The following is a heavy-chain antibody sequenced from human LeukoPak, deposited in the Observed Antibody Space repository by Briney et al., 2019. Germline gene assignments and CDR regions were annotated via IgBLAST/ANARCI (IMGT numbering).Heavy chain of an antibody. CDR3: ARGGHVLRYFDWLSTNRQPTIDY. CDR1: GYTFTSYD. CDR2: MNPNSGNT. D-gene: IGHD3-9*01. J-gene: IGHJ4*02. Sequence: ASVKVSCKASGYTFTSYDINWVRQATGQGGEGMGWMNPNSGNTGYAQKFQGRVTMTRNTSISTAYMELSSLRSEDTAVYYCARGGHVLRYFDWLSTNRQPTIDYWGQGTLVTVSS. V-gene: IGHV1-8*01.